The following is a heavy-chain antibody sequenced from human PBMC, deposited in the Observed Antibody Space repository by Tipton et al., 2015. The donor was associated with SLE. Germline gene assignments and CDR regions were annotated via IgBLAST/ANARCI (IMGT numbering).Heavy chain of an antibody. CDR3: ARVSVVVVVAAGYYFDY. CDR1: GVTFSSYA. J-gene: IGHJ4*02. Sequence: GSLRLSCAASGVTFSSYAMRWVRQAPGKGLEWVSGISGSGGSTSCADSVKGRFTISRDSSKHTLYLQMNSLRAEDTAVYYCARVSVVVVVAAGYYFDYWGQGTLVTVSS. V-gene: IGHV3-23*01. CDR2: ISGSGGST. D-gene: IGHD2-15*01.